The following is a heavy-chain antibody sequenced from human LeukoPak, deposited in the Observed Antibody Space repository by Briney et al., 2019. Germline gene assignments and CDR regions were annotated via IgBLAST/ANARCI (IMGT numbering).Heavy chain of an antibody. CDR1: GGSISSSSYY. J-gene: IGHJ4*02. CDR2: IYYSGST. D-gene: IGHD6-25*01. V-gene: IGHV4-39*07. CDR3: AREIAARIDY. Sequence: SETLSLTCTVSGGSISSSSYYWGWIRQPPGKGLEWIGEIYYSGSTNYNPSLKSRVTISVDKSKNQFSLKLSSVTAADTAVYYCAREIAARIDYWGQGTLVTVSS.